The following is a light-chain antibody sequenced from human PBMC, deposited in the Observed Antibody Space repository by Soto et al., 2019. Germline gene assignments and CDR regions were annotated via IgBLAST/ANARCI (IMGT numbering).Light chain of an antibody. CDR2: DAS. J-gene: IGKJ1*01. CDR1: ESIRTW. V-gene: IGKV1-5*01. CDR3: HSYDKWPPGT. Sequence: DIQMTQSPSSLSASVGDRVTITCRASESIRTWLAXYQHKPGKAPKFLIYDASTLESGVPSRFSGSGSGTEFTLTISSLQPEDFAVYFCHSYDKWPPGTFGQGTKVDIK.